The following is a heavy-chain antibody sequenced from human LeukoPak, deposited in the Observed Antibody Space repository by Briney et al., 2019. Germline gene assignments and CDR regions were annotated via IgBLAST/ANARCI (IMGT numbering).Heavy chain of an antibody. CDR3: ARVVYSSGWYPFAY. Sequence: ASVNVSCKASGYTFTGYYMHCLRQAPGQGLEWMGWINPNIFGTNYAQKFQGRVTMTRDTSIITAYMELSRLRSDDTAVYYCARVVYSSGWYPFAYWGQGTLVTVSS. V-gene: IGHV1-2*02. CDR2: INPNIFGT. CDR1: GYTFTGYY. D-gene: IGHD6-19*01. J-gene: IGHJ4*02.